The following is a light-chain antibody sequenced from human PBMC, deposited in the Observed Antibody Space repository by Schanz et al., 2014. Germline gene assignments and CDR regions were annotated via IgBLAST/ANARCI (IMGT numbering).Light chain of an antibody. CDR1: SSDVGTNNY. CDR2: DVT. Sequence: QSALTQPRSVSGSPGQSVTISCTGTSSDVGTNNYVSWYQQHPGKAPKLMIYDVTKRPSGVPDRFSGSKSGNTASLTVSGLQAEDEADYYCSSYAGSNNLVFGGGTKLTVL. J-gene: IGLJ2*01. CDR3: SSYAGSNNLV. V-gene: IGLV2-11*01.